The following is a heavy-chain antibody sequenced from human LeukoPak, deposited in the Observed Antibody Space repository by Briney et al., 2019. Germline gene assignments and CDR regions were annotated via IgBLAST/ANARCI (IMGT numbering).Heavy chain of an antibody. J-gene: IGHJ5*02. Sequence: PGGSLRLSCAASGFTFSSYWMSWVRQAPGKGLEWVANIKQDGREKYYVDSVKGRFTISRDNEKNSVYLQMNSRTAEDTAVYYCARDSGSGYDDWFDPWGQGTLVTVSS. CDR2: IKQDGREK. V-gene: IGHV3-7*01. CDR3: ARDSGSGYDDWFDP. D-gene: IGHD5-12*01. CDR1: GFTFSSYW.